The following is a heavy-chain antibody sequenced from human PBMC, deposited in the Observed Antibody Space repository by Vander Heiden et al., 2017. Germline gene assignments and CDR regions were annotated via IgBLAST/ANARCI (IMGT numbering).Heavy chain of an antibody. V-gene: IGHV3-64*01. CDR2: ISSNGGST. Sequence: EVQLVESGGGLVQPGGSLRLSCAASGFTFSSYAMHWVRQAPGKGLEYVSAISSNGGSTYYANSVKGRFTISRDNSKNPLYLNMRRLRAEDMAVCCCGRLVAGLWYYDLRFRG. D-gene: IGHD6-19*01. CDR1: GFTFSSYA. CDR3: GRLVAGLWYYDL. J-gene: IGHJ2*01.